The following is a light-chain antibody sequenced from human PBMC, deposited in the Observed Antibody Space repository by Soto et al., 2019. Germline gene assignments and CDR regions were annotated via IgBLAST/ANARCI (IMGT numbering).Light chain of an antibody. CDR3: QQYSNYFWT. V-gene: IGKV1-5*03. CDR1: QSVSSW. J-gene: IGKJ1*01. Sequence: DIQMTQSPSTLSASVGDRVTITCRASQSVSSWLAWYQQKPGKAPKVLIYKASSLESGVPSRFSGSCSGTEFTPTISSLLPDDFATYYCQQYSNYFWTFGQGTKVAIK. CDR2: KAS.